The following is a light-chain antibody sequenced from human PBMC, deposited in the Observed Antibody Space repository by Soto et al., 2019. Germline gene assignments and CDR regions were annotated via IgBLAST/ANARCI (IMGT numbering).Light chain of an antibody. V-gene: IGKV1-12*01. CDR2: SAS. CDR3: QQGNSFPLT. CDR1: QGISNS. Sequence: DIQMTQSPSSVSASVGDRVTITCRASQGISNSLAWFQQKPGEATRLLIYSASSLHSGVPSRFSGSGSETDFTLTINSLQPEDFATFYCQQGNSFPLTFGGGTKVEMK. J-gene: IGKJ4*01.